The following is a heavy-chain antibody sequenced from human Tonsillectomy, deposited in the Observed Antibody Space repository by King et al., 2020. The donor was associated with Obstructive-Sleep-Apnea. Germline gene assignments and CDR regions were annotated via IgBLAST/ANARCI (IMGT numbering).Heavy chain of an antibody. D-gene: IGHD3-22*01. J-gene: IGHJ5*02. CDR3: AKESHYYDNSVHYFSWFDA. V-gene: IGHV3-30*18. CDR2: ISYDGTNI. CDR1: GFTFSSFA. Sequence: VQLVESGGGVVQPGRSLRLSCAASGFTFSSFAMHWVRQAPGKGLEWVALISYDGTNIYYGDSVKGRSTISRDNSKNTLHLHMNSLGAEDTAVYFCAKESHYYDNSVHYFSWFDAWGQGTLVTVSS.